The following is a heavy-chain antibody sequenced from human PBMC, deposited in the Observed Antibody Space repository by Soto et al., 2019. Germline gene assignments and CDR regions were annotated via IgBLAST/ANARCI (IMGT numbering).Heavy chain of an antibody. Sequence: SQTLSLTCASSGDSVSGSSAAWNWIRQSPSRGLEWLGRTYYRSRWYNDYAVSVKSRITVTPDNSKKQFSLHLNSVTPEDTAVYYCARELTYYVSRDSSLDYWGQAAMVTVYS. D-gene: IGHD3-16*01. V-gene: IGHV6-1*01. CDR3: ARELTYYVSRDSSLDY. CDR2: TYYRSRWYN. J-gene: IGHJ4*02. CDR1: GDSVSGSSAA.